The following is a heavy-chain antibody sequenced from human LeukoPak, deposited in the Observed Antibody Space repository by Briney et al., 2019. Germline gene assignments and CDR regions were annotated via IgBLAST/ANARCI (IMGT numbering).Heavy chain of an antibody. J-gene: IGHJ4*02. Sequence: GASVKVSCKASGYTFTGYYMHWVRQAPGQGLEWMGWINPNSGGTNYAQKFQGRVTMTRDTSISTAYMELSRLRSDDTAVYYCARRYCSSTSCYEFNYWGQGTLVTVSS. CDR3: ARRYCSSTSCYEFNY. V-gene: IGHV1-2*02. D-gene: IGHD2-2*01. CDR2: INPNSGGT. CDR1: GYTFTGYY.